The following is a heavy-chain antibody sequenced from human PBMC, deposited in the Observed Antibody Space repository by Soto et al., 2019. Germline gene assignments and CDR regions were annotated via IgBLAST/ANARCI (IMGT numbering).Heavy chain of an antibody. J-gene: IGHJ4*02. Sequence: ASETLSLTCAVYGGSFSGYYWSWIRQPPGKGLEWIGEINHSGSTNYNPSLKSRVTISVDTSKNQFSLKLSSVTAADTAVYYCARTPRMVYAYSSSWYGGRFDYWGQGTLVTVS. D-gene: IGHD6-13*01. V-gene: IGHV4-34*01. CDR3: ARTPRMVYAYSSSWYGGRFDY. CDR2: INHSGST. CDR1: GGSFSGYY.